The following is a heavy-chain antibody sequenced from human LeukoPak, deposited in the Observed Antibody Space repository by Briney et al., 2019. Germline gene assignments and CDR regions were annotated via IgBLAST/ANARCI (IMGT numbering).Heavy chain of an antibody. J-gene: IGHJ4*02. V-gene: IGHV4-31*03. CDR2: IYYSGST. Sequence: PSQTLSLTCTVSGGSISSGGYYWSWIRQHPGKGLEWIGYIYYSGSTYYNPSLKSRVTISVDTSKNQFSLKLSSVTAADTAVYYCARARRDRGYSYYYFDYWGQGTLVTVSS. D-gene: IGHD5-18*01. CDR1: GGSISSGGYY. CDR3: ARARRDRGYSYYYFDY.